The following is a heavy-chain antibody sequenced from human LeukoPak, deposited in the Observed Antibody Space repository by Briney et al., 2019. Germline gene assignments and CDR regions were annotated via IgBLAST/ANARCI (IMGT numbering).Heavy chain of an antibody. J-gene: IGHJ4*02. CDR3: ARGRGGEVAY. V-gene: IGHV4-59*08. Sequence: PSETLSLTCGVSSGSISSYYWSWIRQPPGKGLEWIGYMYYDGSTNHNPSLKSRVTISVDTSKNQFSLKLSSVTAADTAVYYCARGRGGEVAYWGQGTLVTVSS. CDR1: SGSISSYY. D-gene: IGHD3-16*01. CDR2: MYYDGST.